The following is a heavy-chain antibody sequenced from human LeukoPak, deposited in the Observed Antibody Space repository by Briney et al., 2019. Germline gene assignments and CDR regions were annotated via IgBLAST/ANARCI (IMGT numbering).Heavy chain of an antibody. Sequence: GASVKVSCKASGYTFTGDYMHWVRQAPGQGLEWMGWINPNSGGTNYAQKFQGRVTMTRDTSISAAYMELSRLRSDDTAVYYCARDKQYYGSGRPDAFDIWGQGTMVTVSS. CDR1: GYTFTGDY. D-gene: IGHD3-10*01. CDR3: ARDKQYYGSGRPDAFDI. CDR2: INPNSGGT. J-gene: IGHJ3*02. V-gene: IGHV1-2*02.